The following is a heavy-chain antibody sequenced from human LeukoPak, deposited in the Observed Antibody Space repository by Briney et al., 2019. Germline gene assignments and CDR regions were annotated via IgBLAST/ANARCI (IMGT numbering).Heavy chain of an antibody. Sequence: SDPLSLTCTVSGRPISSYYWRWIRQPPGRGLEWIEYIYDSGSTNYSPSLKSRVTMSVDTSKSHFSLKLSSVTAADTAVYYCARDLSGSGIRWYFDLWGRGTLVTVSS. CDR2: IYDSGST. V-gene: IGHV4-59*01. D-gene: IGHD1-26*01. CDR1: GRPISSYY. CDR3: ARDLSGSGIRWYFDL. J-gene: IGHJ2*01.